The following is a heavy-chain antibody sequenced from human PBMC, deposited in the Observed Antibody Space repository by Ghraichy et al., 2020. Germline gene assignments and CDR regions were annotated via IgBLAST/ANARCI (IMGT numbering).Heavy chain of an antibody. V-gene: IGHV3-7*01. J-gene: IGHJ6*02. CDR2: IKQDGGEK. D-gene: IGHD3-10*01. CDR1: GFAFSSYW. Sequence: GESLNISCAASGFAFSSYWMTWVRQAPGKGLEWVANIKQDGGEKYYVDSVKGRFTISRDNAKNSLYLQMNSLRADDTAVYYCARPRGVLYYYSMDVWGQGTTVTVSS. CDR3: ARPRGVLYYYSMDV.